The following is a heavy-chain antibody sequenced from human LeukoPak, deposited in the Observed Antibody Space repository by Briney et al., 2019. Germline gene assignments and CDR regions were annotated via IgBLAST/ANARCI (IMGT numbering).Heavy chain of an antibody. CDR3: ARSQWLPDDAFDI. V-gene: IGHV3-7*01. CDR2: IKQDGSEK. D-gene: IGHD3-22*01. Sequence: GGSLRLSCAVSGFRFSSYWMSWVRQAPGKGLEWVANIKQDGSEKYYVDSVKGRFTISRDNAKNSLYLQMNSLRAEDTAVYYCARSQWLPDDAFDIWGQGTMVTVSS. J-gene: IGHJ3*02. CDR1: GFRFSSYW.